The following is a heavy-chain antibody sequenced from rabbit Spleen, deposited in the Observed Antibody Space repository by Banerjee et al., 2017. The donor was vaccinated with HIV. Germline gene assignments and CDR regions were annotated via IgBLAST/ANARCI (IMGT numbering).Heavy chain of an antibody. J-gene: IGHJ6*01. CDR3: ARDTSSSFSSYGMDL. CDR2: IDTGSSGFT. Sequence: QSLEESGGDLVKPGASPTLTCIASGVSFSGNSYMCWVRQAPGKGLEWIACIDTGSSGFTYFANWAKGRFTISKTSSTTVTLQMTSLTAADTATYFCARDTSSSFSSYGMDLWGPGTLVTVS. D-gene: IGHD1-1*01. V-gene: IGHV1S40*01. CDR1: GVSFSGNSY.